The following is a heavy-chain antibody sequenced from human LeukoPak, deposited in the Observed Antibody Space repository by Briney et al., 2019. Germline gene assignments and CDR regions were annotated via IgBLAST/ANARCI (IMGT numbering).Heavy chain of an antibody. J-gene: IGHJ3*02. CDR3: ARLGGTGDGYNYVAFDI. V-gene: IGHV4-39*01. Sequence: SETLSLTCTVSGGSISSSSYYWGWIRQPPGKGLEWIGSIYYSGSTYYNPSLKSRVTISVDTSKNQFSLKLSSVTAADTAVYYCARLGGTGDGYNYVAFDIWGQGTMVTVSS. CDR1: GGSISSSSYY. CDR2: IYYSGST. D-gene: IGHD5-24*01.